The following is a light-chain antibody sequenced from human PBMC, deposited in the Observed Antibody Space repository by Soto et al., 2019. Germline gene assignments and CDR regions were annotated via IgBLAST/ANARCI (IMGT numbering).Light chain of an antibody. Sequence: QSALTQPPSASGSPGQSVTISCTGTSSDVGGYNYVSWYQQHPGRAPKLMIYEVSKRPSGVPDRFSGSKSGNTASLTVSGLQPEGEADYYCSSYAGSSNLGVFGGGTKVTVL. J-gene: IGLJ2*01. CDR2: EVS. V-gene: IGLV2-8*01. CDR1: SSDVGGYNY. CDR3: SSYAGSSNLGV.